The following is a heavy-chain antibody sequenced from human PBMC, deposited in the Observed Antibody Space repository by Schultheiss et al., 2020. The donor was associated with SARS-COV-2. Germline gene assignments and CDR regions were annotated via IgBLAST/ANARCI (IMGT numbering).Heavy chain of an antibody. CDR2: ISGSGGST. CDR3: AKHPLGLRYGLDV. CDR1: GFTFGDYA. V-gene: IGHV3-23*01. Sequence: GGSLRLSCTASGFTFGDYAMSWFRQAPGKGLEWVSTISGSGGSTYYADSVKGRFTISRDNSKNTLYLQMNSLRAEDTAVYYCAKHPLGLRYGLDVWGQGTTVTVSS. D-gene: IGHD5-18*01. J-gene: IGHJ6*02.